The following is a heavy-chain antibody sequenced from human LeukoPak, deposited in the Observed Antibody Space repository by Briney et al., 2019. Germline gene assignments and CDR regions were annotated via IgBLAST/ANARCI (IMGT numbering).Heavy chain of an antibody. D-gene: IGHD6-6*01. J-gene: IGHJ4*02. V-gene: IGHV3-23*01. Sequence: GGSLSLSCAASGFTFSSYAMSWVRQAPGKGLEWVSVISGSGGNTYYADSVKGRFTISRDNSKNTLSLQMNSLRVDDTAVYSCARGSHGYISSSADYWGQGTLVTVSS. CDR1: GFTFSSYA. CDR3: ARGSHGYISSSADY. CDR2: ISGSGGNT.